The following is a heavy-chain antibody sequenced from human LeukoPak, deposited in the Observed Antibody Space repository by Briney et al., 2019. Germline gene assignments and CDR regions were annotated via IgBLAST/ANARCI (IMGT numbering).Heavy chain of an antibody. CDR1: GITFTSSA. Sequence: SVKVSCKASGITFTSSAMQWVRQARGQRLEWIGWIVVGSGNTNYAQKFQERVTITRDMSTSTAYMELSSLRSEDTAVYYCARVLVSSSGHYYYYYYMDVWGKGTTVTVSS. CDR2: IVVGSGNT. V-gene: IGHV1-58*02. J-gene: IGHJ6*03. D-gene: IGHD6-6*01. CDR3: ARVLVSSSGHYYYYYYMDV.